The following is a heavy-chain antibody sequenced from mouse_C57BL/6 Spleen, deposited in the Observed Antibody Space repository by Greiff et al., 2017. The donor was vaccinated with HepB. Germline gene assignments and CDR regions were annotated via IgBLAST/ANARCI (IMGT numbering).Heavy chain of an antibody. V-gene: IGHV5-6*01. CDR2: ISSGGSYT. J-gene: IGHJ3*01. CDR3: ARLGSNYVSY. Sequence: EVNVVESGGDLVKPGGSLKLSCAASGFTFSSYGMSWVRQTPDKRLEWVATISSGGSYTYYPDSVKGRFTISRDNAKNTLYLQMSSLKSEDTAMYYCARLGSNYVSYWGQGTLVTVSA. CDR1: GFTFSSYG. D-gene: IGHD2-5*01.